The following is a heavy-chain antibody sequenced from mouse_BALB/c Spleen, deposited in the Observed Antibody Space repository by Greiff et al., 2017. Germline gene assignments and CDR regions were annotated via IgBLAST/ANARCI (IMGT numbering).Heavy chain of an antibody. V-gene: IGHV3-6*02. CDR2: ISYAGSN. Sequence: EVKLMESGPGLVKPSQSLSLTCSVTGSSITSGYYWNWIRQFPGNKLEWMGYISYAGSNNYNPSLKNRISITRDTSKNQFFLKLNSVTTEDTATYYCARENGNYVGYFDVWGAGTTDTVSA. D-gene: IGHD2-1*01. J-gene: IGHJ1*01. CDR1: GSSITSGYY. CDR3: ARENGNYVGYFDV.